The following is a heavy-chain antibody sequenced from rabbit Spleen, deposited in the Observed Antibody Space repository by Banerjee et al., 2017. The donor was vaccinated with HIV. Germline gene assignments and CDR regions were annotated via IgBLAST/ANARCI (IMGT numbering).Heavy chain of an antibody. D-gene: IGHD4-1*01. CDR3: ARDLAGVIGWNFGW. CDR1: GVSFSTSYY. J-gene: IGHJ6*01. Sequence: VESGGDLVKPGASLTLTCTASGVSFSTSYYMCWVRQTPGKGLECIACIYADRSGSTYYANWAKGRFTISRTSSTTVTLEMTSLTAADTATYFCARDLAGVIGWNFGWWGPGTLVTVS. CDR2: IYADRSGST. V-gene: IGHV1S40*01.